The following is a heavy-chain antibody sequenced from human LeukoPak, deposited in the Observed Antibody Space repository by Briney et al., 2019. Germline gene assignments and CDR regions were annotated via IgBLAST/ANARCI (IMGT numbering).Heavy chain of an antibody. V-gene: IGHV4-59*01. D-gene: IGHD6-13*01. J-gene: IGHJ4*02. CDR3: AGLGQQLPFDY. CDR1: GGSISSYY. CDR2: IYYSGST. Sequence: TSETLSLTCTVSGGSISSYYWSWIRQPPGKGLEWIGYIYYSGSTNYNPSLKSRVTISVDTSKNQFSLKLSSVTAADTAVYYCAGLGQQLPFDYWGQGTLVTVSS.